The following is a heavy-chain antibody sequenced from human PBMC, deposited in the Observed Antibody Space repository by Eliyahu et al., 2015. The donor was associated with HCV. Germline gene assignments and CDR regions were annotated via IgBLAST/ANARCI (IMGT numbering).Heavy chain of an antibody. CDR2: IYVGGTT. Sequence: EVQLVESGGGLVXPGGSXXLSXXASGFNISXXYMSWVRQAPGKGLEWVSSIYVGGTTHYADSVKGRFTISRVNSKNTIYLQMNNLRPEDTALYYCSRDAYIAARPGTFWGQGTVVSVSS. V-gene: IGHV3-66*02. CDR1: GFNISXXY. J-gene: IGHJ4*02. D-gene: IGHD6-6*01. CDR3: SRDAYIAARPGTF.